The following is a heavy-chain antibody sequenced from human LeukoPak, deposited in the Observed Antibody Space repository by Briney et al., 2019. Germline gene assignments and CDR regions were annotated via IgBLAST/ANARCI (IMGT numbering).Heavy chain of an antibody. CDR3: ARHGNYYGSGSYYYYYGMDV. CDR2: INHSGST. D-gene: IGHD3-10*01. V-gene: IGHV4-34*01. Sequence: SETLSLTCAVYGGSFSGYYWSWIRQPPGKGLEWIGEINHSGSTNYNPSLKSRVTISVDTSKNQFSLKLSSVTAADTAVYYCARHGNYYGSGSYYYYYGMDVWGQGTTVTVSS. J-gene: IGHJ6*02. CDR1: GGSFSGYY.